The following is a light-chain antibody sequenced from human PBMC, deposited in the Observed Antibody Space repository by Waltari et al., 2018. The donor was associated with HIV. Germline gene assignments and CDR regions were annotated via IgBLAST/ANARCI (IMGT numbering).Light chain of an antibody. J-gene: IGLJ2*01. CDR2: ENH. V-gene: IGLV1-51*01. CDR3: ATWDNSLDIVV. CDR1: SSNIGTIY. Sequence: QSPLTQSSSKSADPGQNVDITCSGRSSNIGTIYVSCSQQVPEAAPKLLIYENHRRPSEIPDRFSGSKSCTSATLDITGLQTADEGAYFCATWDNSLDIVVFGGGTKLTVL.